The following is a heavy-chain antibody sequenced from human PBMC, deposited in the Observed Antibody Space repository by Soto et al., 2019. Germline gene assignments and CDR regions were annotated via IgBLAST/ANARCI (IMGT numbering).Heavy chain of an antibody. CDR2: MYWDEDK. D-gene: IGHD3-22*01. CDR1: GFSLSTHTLG. J-gene: IGHJ4*02. Sequence: QITLKESGPTLVKPTQTLTLTCTFSGFSLSTHTLGVAWIRQPPGKALEWLALMYWDEDKRYSPSLKSRLPIPQDPSNTPVVITMTSIDPVDTGTYYCAHIVPFDDRGYDFEFWGQAIRVTVSS. CDR3: AHIVPFDDRGYDFEF. V-gene: IGHV2-5*02.